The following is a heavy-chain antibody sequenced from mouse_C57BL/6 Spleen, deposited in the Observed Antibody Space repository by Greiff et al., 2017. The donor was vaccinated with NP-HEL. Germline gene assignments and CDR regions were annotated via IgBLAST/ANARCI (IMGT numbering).Heavy chain of an antibody. CDR1: GYAFSSSW. CDR2: IYPGDGDT. V-gene: IGHV1-82*01. CDR3: ARILPSFAY. J-gene: IGHJ3*01. Sequence: QVQLQQSGPELVKPGASVKISCKASGYAFSSSWMNWVKQRPGKGLEWIGRIYPGDGDTNYNGKFKGKATLTADKSSSTAYMQLSSLTSEDSAVYFCARILPSFAYWGQGTLVTVSA.